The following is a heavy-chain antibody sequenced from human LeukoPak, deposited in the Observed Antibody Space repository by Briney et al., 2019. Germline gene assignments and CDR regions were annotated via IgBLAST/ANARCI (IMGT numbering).Heavy chain of an antibody. CDR1: GFTFSDYY. V-gene: IGHV3-11*01. J-gene: IGHJ3*02. Sequence: GGSLRLSCAASGFTFSDYYMSWIRQAPGKGLEWVSYISSSGSTIYYADSVKGRFTISRDNAKNSLYLQMNSLRAEDTAVYYCARRNDFYSSGWYRAFDIWGQGTMVTVSS. CDR2: ISSSGSTI. D-gene: IGHD6-19*01. CDR3: ARRNDFYSSGWYRAFDI.